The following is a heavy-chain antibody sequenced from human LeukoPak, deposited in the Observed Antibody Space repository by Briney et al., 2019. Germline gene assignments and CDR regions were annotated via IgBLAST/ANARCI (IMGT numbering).Heavy chain of an antibody. CDR3: ARSVPLGAYCGGDCYSAHDAFDI. V-gene: IGHV3-9*01. Sequence: EPGGSLRLSCAASGFTFDDYAMHWVRQAPGKVLEWVSGISWNSGSIGYADSVKGRFTISRDNAKNSLYLQMNSLRAEDTAVYYCARSVPLGAYCGGDCYSAHDAFDIWGQGTMVTVSS. CDR2: ISWNSGSI. CDR1: GFTFDDYA. J-gene: IGHJ3*02. D-gene: IGHD2-21*02.